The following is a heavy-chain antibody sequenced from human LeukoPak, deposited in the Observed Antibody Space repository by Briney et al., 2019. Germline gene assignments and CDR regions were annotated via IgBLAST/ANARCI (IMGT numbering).Heavy chain of an antibody. CDR2: ISSGSSYI. J-gene: IGHJ4*02. D-gene: IGHD3-10*01. CDR3: ARQIDYYGSGSLPDY. Sequence: GGSLRLSCAASGFTFSSYSMNWVRQAPGKGLEWVSSISSGSSYIYYADSVKGRFTISRDNAKNSLYLQMNSLRAEDTAVYYCARQIDYYGSGSLPDYWGQGTLVTVSS. V-gene: IGHV3-21*01. CDR1: GFTFSSYS.